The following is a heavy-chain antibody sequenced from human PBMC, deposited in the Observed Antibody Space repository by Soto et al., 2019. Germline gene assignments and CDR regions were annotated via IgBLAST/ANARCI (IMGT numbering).Heavy chain of an antibody. V-gene: IGHV1-3*01. J-gene: IGHJ5*01. CDR1: GYTFTDYA. D-gene: IGHD4-17*01. CDR2: IDAGHGNI. CDR3: ATDSWVTTGRFVF. Sequence: GASVKVSCKASGYTFTDYALHWVRQAPGQRPEWMAWIDAGHGNIKYSQRFQGRLIATSDTSANTGYMELSSLTSEDSAVYYCATDSWVTTGRFVFWGQATLVTVSS.